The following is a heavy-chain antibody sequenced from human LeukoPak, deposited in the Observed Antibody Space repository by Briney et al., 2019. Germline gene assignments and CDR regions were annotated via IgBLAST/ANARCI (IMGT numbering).Heavy chain of an antibody. CDR2: IYPGDSDT. Sequence: GESLKISCKGSGYSFTSYWIGWVRQMPGKGLEWMGMIYPGDSDTRYSPSFQGQVTISADKSISTAYLQWSSLKASDTATYYCAIAAARWTPPFDYWGQGTLVTVSS. V-gene: IGHV5-51*01. CDR1: GYSFTSYW. CDR3: AIAAARWTPPFDY. J-gene: IGHJ4*02. D-gene: IGHD6-13*01.